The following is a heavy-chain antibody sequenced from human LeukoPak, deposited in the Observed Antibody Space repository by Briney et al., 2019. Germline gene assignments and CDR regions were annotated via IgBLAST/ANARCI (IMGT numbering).Heavy chain of an antibody. CDR3: AREAGAIGDYFDY. CDR1: GFTFSSYE. J-gene: IGHJ4*02. Sequence: GGSLRLPCAASGFTFSSYEMNWVRQAPGKGLEWVSYISCSGSTIYYADSVKGRFTISRDNAKNSLYLQMNSLRAEDTAVYYCAREAGAIGDYFDYWGQGTLVTVSS. D-gene: IGHD3-16*02. V-gene: IGHV3-48*03. CDR2: ISCSGSTI.